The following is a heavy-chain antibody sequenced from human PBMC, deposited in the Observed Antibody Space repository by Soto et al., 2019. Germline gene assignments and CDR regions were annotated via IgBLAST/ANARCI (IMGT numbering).Heavy chain of an antibody. J-gene: IGHJ4*02. Sequence: ESLKTSVKGSGYSFTSYWISWVRQIPGKGLEWMGRIDPSDSYTNYSPSFQGHVTISADKSISTAYLQWSSLKASDTAMYYCPRGLGYCSGGTGHPPWSPFDYWGQGTLVTVSS. D-gene: IGHD2-15*01. CDR2: IDPSDSYT. CDR3: PRGLGYCSGGTGHPPWSPFDY. V-gene: IGHV5-10-1*01. CDR1: GYSFTSYW.